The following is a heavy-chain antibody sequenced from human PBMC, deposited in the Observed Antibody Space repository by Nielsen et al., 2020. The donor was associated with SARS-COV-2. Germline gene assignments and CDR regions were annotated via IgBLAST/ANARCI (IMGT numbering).Heavy chain of an antibody. J-gene: IGHJ5*02. D-gene: IGHD1-26*01. Sequence: GGSLRLSCAASGFTFDDYAMHWVRQAPGKGLEWVSGISWNSGSIGYADSVKGRFTISRDNAKNSLYLQMNSLRAEDTALYYCAKEGNSGSAYDQWGQGTLVTVSS. V-gene: IGHV3-9*01. CDR2: ISWNSGSI. CDR1: GFTFDDYA. CDR3: AKEGNSGSAYDQ.